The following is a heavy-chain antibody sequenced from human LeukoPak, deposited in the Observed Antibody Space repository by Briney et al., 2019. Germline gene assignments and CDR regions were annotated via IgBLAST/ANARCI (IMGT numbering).Heavy chain of an antibody. V-gene: IGHV3-30*02. D-gene: IGHD2-21*02. CDR1: GFTFSSYG. J-gene: IGHJ3*02. CDR2: IRYDGGNK. CDR3: ASDYCGGDCPFGAFDI. Sequence: SGGSLRLFCAASGFTFSSYGMHWVRQAPGKGLEWVAFIRYDGGNKYYADSVKGRFTISRDNSKNTLYLQMNSLRAEDTAVYYCASDYCGGDCPFGAFDIWGQGTMVTVSS.